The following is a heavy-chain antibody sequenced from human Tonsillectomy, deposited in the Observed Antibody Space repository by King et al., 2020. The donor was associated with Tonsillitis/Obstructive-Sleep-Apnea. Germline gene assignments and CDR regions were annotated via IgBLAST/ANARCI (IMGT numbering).Heavy chain of an antibody. D-gene: IGHD6-19*01. Sequence: VQLVESGGGLVQPGGSLRLSCAASGFTFSSYAMSWVRQAPGKGLEWVSGISGSGGMTYYADSVKGRFIISRDNSKNTLYLQMNSLRAEDTAVYYCAKDLGDTSGWFLNWFDSWGQGTLVTVSS. CDR2: ISGSGGMT. J-gene: IGHJ5*01. V-gene: IGHV3-23*04. CDR1: GFTFSSYA. CDR3: AKDLGDTSGWFLNWFDS.